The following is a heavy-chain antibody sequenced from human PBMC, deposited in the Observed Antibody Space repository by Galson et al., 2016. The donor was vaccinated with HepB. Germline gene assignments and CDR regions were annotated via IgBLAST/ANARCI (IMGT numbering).Heavy chain of an antibody. CDR1: GFTFRNYG. V-gene: IGHV3-30*03. Sequence: SLRLSCATSGFTFRNYGMHWVRQAPGKGLEWVAFISSDVSDVSNKHYTDSVRGRFTISRDDSKNTLYLQMNSLRAEDTAVYYCARDPLRPEYYYYYYGMDVWGQGTTVTVSS. D-gene: IGHD4-17*01. J-gene: IGHJ6*02. CDR2: ISSDVSDVSNK. CDR3: ARDPLRPEYYYYYYGMDV.